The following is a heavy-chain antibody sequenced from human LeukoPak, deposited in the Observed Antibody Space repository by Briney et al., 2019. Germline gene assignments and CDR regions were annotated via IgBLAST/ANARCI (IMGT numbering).Heavy chain of an antibody. V-gene: IGHV4-34*01. J-gene: IGHJ4*02. CDR2: INHSGST. CDR1: GGSFSGYY. D-gene: IGHD3-10*01. CDR3: ARGQITMVYFDY. Sequence: SETLSLTCAVYGGSFSGYYWSWIRQPPGKGLEWIGEINHSGSTNYNPSLKSRVTISVDTSKNQFSLKLSSVTAADTAVYYCARGQITMVYFDYWGQGTLVTVSS.